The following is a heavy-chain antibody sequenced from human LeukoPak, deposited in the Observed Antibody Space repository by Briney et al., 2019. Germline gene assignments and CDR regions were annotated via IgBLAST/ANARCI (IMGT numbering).Heavy chain of an antibody. CDR1: GGSISSSSYY. J-gene: IGHJ4*02. V-gene: IGHV4-39*07. D-gene: IGHD2-8*01. CDR3: ARSPGVFDY. Sequence: SETLSLTCTVSGGSISSSSYYWGWIRQPPGKGLEWIGSIHYRGSTYYTPSLKSRVTILKDTSKNQFSLKLSSVTAADTAVYYCARSPGVFDYWGQGTLVTVSS. CDR2: IHYRGST.